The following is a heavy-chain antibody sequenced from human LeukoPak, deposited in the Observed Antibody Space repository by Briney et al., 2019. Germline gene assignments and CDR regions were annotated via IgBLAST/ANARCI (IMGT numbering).Heavy chain of an antibody. J-gene: IGHJ4*02. D-gene: IGHD5-24*01. CDR2: ISSSSTYI. Sequence: GGSLRLSCAASGFTFSTYSMNWVRQAPGKGLEWVSVISSSSTYIYYSDSVRGRFTISRDNAKNSLYLRMNSLRAEDTAVYYCARGDPHGAYFDYWGQGALVTVSS. CDR1: GFTFSTYS. V-gene: IGHV3-21*01. CDR3: ARGDPHGAYFDY.